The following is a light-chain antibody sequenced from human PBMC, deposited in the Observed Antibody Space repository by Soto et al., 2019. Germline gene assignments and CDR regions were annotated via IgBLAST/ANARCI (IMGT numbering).Light chain of an antibody. V-gene: IGKV1-5*03. CDR1: ENINIW. CDR2: RAS. J-gene: IGKJ1*01. Sequence: DIQMTQSPSTLSASVGDRVTITCRASENINIWLAWYQQKPGKAPKVLIYRASTLESGVPSRFSGSGSGTEFTLTISSLQPDDFATYYCQQYYTYSTFGQGTKVEIK. CDR3: QQYYTYST.